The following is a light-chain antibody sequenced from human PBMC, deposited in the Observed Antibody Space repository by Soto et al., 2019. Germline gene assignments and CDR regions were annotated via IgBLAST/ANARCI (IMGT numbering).Light chain of an antibody. CDR3: QSYDPTLNVV. V-gene: IGLV1-40*01. J-gene: IGLJ2*01. CDR2: ANN. CDR1: NSNVGGGYD. Sequence: QSVLTQPPSVSGAPGQTVTISCTGSNSNVGGGYDVHWYQQLPGSAPKLLIYANNNRPSGVPDRFSGSKSGTSASLAITGLQAEDEADYYCQSYDPTLNVVFGGWTKLTVL.